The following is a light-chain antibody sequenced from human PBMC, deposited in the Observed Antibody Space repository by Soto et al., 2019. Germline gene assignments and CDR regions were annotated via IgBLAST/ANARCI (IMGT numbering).Light chain of an antibody. CDR2: EDN. J-gene: IGLJ2*01. V-gene: IGLV6-57*04. CDR3: QSYDSSNHVV. Sequence: NFMLTQPPSVSESPGKTVTISCTRSSGSIASNYVQWYQQRPGSAPTTVIYEDNQRPSGVPDRFSGSIDSSSNSASLTISGLKTEDEADYYCQSYDSSNHVVFGGGTQLTVL. CDR1: SGSIASNY.